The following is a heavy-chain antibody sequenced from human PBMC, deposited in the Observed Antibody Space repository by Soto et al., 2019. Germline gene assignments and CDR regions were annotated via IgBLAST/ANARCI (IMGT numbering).Heavy chain of an antibody. CDR2: ISGSGGST. CDR1: GFTFNNYA. V-gene: IGHV3-23*01. J-gene: IGHJ4*02. D-gene: IGHD6-13*01. Sequence: GGSLRLSCAASGFTFNNYAMSWVRQAPGKGLEWVSGISGSGGSTYYADSVKGRFTISRDNSKNTLYPQLNSLRAEDTAVYYCAKDSSLGSYSSSWAVDCWGQGTLVTVSS. CDR3: AKDSSLGSYSSSWAVDC.